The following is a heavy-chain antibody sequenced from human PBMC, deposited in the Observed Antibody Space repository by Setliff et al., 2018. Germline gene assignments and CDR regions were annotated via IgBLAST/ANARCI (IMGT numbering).Heavy chain of an antibody. CDR1: GYTFTSYG. CDR3: ALEYSNSSPTVYYYMDV. Sequence: ASVKVPCKASGYTFTSYGISWVRQAPGQGLEWMGRIIPLFETTNYVEKFQGRVTITADKSTSTAYMELSRLTSEDTAVYYCALEYSNSSPTVYYYMDVWGKGTTVTVSS. D-gene: IGHD6-6*01. V-gene: IGHV1-69*06. CDR2: IIPLFETT. J-gene: IGHJ6*03.